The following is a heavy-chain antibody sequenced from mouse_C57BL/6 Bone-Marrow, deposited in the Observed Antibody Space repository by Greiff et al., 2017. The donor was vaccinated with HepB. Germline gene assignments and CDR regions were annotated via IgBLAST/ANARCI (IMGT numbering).Heavy chain of an antibody. CDR2: IRLKSDNYAT. J-gene: IGHJ2*01. CDR1: GFTFSNYW. Sequence: EVKLVESGGGLVQPGGSMKLSCVASGFTFSNYWMNWVRQSPEKGLEWVAQIRLKSDNYATHYAESVKGRFTISRDDSKSSVYLQMNNLRAEDTGIYYCTGGGYGDYFDYWGQGTTLTVSS. V-gene: IGHV6-3*01. D-gene: IGHD2-2*01. CDR3: TGGGYGDYFDY.